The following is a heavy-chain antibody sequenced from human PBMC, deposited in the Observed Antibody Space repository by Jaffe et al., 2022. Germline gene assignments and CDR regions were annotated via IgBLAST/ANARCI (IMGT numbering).Heavy chain of an antibody. Sequence: QVQLVQSGAEVKKPGASVKVSCKASGYTFTSYGISWVRQAPGQGLEWMGWISAYNGNTNYAQKLQGRVTMTTDTSTSTAYMELRSLRSDDTAVYYCAIHTQYCGGDCYSLPYFDYWGQGTLVTVSS. CDR1: GYTFTSYG. V-gene: IGHV1-18*01. CDR3: AIHTQYCGGDCYSLPYFDY. D-gene: IGHD2-21*01. J-gene: IGHJ4*02. CDR2: ISAYNGNT.